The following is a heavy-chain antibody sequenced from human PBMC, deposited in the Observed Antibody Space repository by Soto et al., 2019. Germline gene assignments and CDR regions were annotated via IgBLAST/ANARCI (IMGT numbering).Heavy chain of an antibody. J-gene: IGHJ6*02. CDR3: ARIDGYSYGLWYYGMDV. CDR2: IYCSGST. D-gene: IGHD5-18*01. CDR1: GGSISSGGYY. V-gene: IGHV4-31*03. Sequence: SETLSLTCTVSGGSISSGGYYWSWIRQHPGKGLEWIGYIYCSGSTYYNPSLKSRVTISVDTSKNQFSLKLSSVTAADTAVYYCARIDGYSYGLWYYGMDVWGQGTTVTVSS.